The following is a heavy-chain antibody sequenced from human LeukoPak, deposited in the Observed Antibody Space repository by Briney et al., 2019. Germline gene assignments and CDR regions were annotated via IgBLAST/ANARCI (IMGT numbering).Heavy chain of an antibody. J-gene: IGHJ4*02. Sequence: SQTLSLTCAISGDSVSSNSAAWNWIRQSPSRGLEWLGRTYYRSKWYNDYAVSVKSRITINPDTSKNQFSLKLSSVTAADTAVYYCARAQGGYHDFDYWGQGTLVTVSS. CDR3: ARAQGGYHDFDY. CDR1: GDSVSSNSAA. CDR2: TYYRSKWYN. D-gene: IGHD3-22*01. V-gene: IGHV6-1*01.